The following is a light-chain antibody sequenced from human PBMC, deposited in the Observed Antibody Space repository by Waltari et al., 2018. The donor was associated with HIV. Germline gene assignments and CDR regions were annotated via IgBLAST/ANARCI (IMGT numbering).Light chain of an antibody. CDR2: EVS. J-gene: IGLJ2*01. Sequence: QSALTQPPSASGSPGQSVTISCAGTSSDVGGHKYVSWYQHVPDKAPNLIIYEVSKRPSGVPVRFFGSKSGNTASLIVSELQVEDEADYYCSSFAAGDNFVVFGGGTKLTVL. V-gene: IGLV2-8*01. CDR3: SSFAAGDNFVV. CDR1: SSDVGGHKY.